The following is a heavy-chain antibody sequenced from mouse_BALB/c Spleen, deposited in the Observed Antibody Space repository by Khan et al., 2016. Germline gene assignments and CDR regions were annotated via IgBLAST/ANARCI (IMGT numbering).Heavy chain of an antibody. CDR1: GYSITSDYA. J-gene: IGHJ3*01. Sequence: EVQLQESGPGLVKPSQSLSLTCTVTGYSITSDYAWNWIRQFPGNKLEWMGYISYSGSTSYNPSLKSRISITRDTSKNQVFLPLNSVTTEDTATXDCAEELGWFAYWGQGTLVTVSA. D-gene: IGHD4-1*01. CDR2: ISYSGST. V-gene: IGHV3-2*02. CDR3: AEELGWFAY.